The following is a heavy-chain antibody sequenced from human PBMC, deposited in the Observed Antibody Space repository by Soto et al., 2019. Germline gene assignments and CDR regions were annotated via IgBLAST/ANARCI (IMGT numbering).Heavy chain of an antibody. CDR3: ARADRYCSSTSCYYLDY. Sequence: PGGSLRLSCAASGFTFSSYSMNWVRQAPGKGLEWVSSISSSSYIYYADSVKGRFTISRDNAKNSLYLQMNSLRAEDTAVYYCARADRYCSSTSCYYLDYWGQGTLVTVSS. J-gene: IGHJ4*02. CDR2: ISSSSYI. D-gene: IGHD2-2*01. CDR1: GFTFSSYS. V-gene: IGHV3-21*01.